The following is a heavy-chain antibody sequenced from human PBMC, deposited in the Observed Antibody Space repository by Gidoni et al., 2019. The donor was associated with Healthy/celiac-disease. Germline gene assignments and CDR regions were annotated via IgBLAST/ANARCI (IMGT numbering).Heavy chain of an antibody. Sequence: EVQLVQSGAAVKKPGESLRISCKGYGYSFTRYWISWVRQMPGKGLEWMGRIDPSDSYTNYSPSFQGHVTISADKSISTTYLQWSSLKASDTAMYYCARQTMEDTAMVIGYYYGMDVWGQGTTVTVSS. J-gene: IGHJ6*02. D-gene: IGHD5-18*01. CDR3: ARQTMEDTAMVIGYYYGMDV. V-gene: IGHV5-10-1*01. CDR2: IDPSDSYT. CDR1: GYSFTRYW.